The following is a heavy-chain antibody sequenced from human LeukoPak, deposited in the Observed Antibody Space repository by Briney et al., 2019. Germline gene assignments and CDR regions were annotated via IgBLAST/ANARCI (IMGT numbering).Heavy chain of an antibody. J-gene: IGHJ4*02. CDR1: GFTFSSYA. CDR3: ARVVTGIDY. D-gene: IGHD7-27*01. Sequence: PGGSLRLSCAASGFTFSSYAMHWVRQAPGKGLEWVAVISYDGSNKYYADSVKGRFTISRDNSKNTLYLQMNSLRAEDTAVYYCARVVTGIDYWGQGTLVTVSS. CDR2: ISYDGSNK. V-gene: IGHV3-30-3*01.